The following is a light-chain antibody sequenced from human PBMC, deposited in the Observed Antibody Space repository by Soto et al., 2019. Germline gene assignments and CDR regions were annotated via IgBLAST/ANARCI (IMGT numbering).Light chain of an antibody. CDR3: LQDYTYPWT. CDR1: QSIRSW. J-gene: IGKJ1*01. CDR2: QAS. Sequence: DIQMTQSPSTLSASVGDRVTITCRASQSIRSWLAWYQQKPGTAPKLLIYQASSLESGVPSRFSGSGSGTEFTLTISSLQPEDFASYYCLQDYTYPWTFGQGTKADIK. V-gene: IGKV1-5*03.